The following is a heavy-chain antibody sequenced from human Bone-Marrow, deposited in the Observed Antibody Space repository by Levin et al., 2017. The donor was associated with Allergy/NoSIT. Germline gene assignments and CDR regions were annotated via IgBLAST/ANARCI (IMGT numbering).Heavy chain of an antibody. CDR1: GGSIRSYY. CDR2: IYYSGST. D-gene: IGHD6-19*01. CDR3: ARGGSGWYGGY. V-gene: IGHV4-59*01. Sequence: SETLSLTCTVSGGSIRSYYWSCIRQPPGKGLEWIGYIYYSGSTNYSPSLKSRATISVDTSKNQVSLRLTSVTAADTAVYYCARGGSGWYGGYWGQGTLVTVSS. J-gene: IGHJ4*02.